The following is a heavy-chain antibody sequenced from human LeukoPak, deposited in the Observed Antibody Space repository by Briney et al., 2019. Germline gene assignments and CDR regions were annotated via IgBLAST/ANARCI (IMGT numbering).Heavy chain of an antibody. CDR3: ATLTYCSGGSCSPKYFQH. D-gene: IGHD2-15*01. CDR1: GGSISSYY. V-gene: IGHV4-59*08. CDR2: IYYSGST. J-gene: IGHJ1*01. Sequence: PSETLSLTCTVSGGSISSYYWSWIRQPPGKGLEWIGYIYYSGSTNHNPSLKSRVTISVDTSKNQFSLKLSSVTAADTAVYYCATLTYCSGGSCSPKYFQHWGQGTLVAVSS.